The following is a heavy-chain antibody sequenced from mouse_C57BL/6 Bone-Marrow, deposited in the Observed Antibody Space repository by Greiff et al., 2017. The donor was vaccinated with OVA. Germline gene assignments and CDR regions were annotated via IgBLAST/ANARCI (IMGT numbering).Heavy chain of an antibody. D-gene: IGHD1-1*01. CDR1: GYSFTDYN. CDR2: INPNYGTT. CDR3: ARGAYYGSSYAWFAY. J-gene: IGHJ3*01. Sequence: EVQLQQSGPELVKPGASVKISCKASGYSFTDYNMNWVKQSNGKSLEWIGVINPNYGTTSYNQKFKGKATLTVDQSSSTAYMQLNSLTSEDSAVYYCARGAYYGSSYAWFAYWGQGTLVTVSA. V-gene: IGHV1-39*01.